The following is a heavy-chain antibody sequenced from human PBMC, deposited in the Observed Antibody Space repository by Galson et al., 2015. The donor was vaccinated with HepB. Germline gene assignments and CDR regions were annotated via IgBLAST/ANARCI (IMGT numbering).Heavy chain of an antibody. CDR2: ITSDSSHT. J-gene: IGHJ5*02. CDR3: ARDDYGSGIAGTWFDP. Sequence: SLRLSCAASGFTFSHYGMQWVRQAPGKGLEWVSSITSDSSHTFYADSVKGRFTISRDNAKNSLSLEMNSLRAEDTAVYYCARDDYGSGIAGTWFDPWGQGTLVTVSS. CDR1: GFTFSHYG. D-gene: IGHD3-10*01. V-gene: IGHV3-21*01.